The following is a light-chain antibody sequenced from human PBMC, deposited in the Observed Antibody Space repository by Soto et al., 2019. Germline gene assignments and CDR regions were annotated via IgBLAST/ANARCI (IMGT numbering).Light chain of an antibody. CDR2: GAS. V-gene: IGKV3-20*01. J-gene: IGKJ5*01. CDR3: LQYERPPRVT. CDR1: QSVSHTY. Sequence: EIVLTQSPGTVSLSPGERATLSCRASQSVSHTYLAWYQQKPGQALRLLIYGASNRAAGIPDRFSGSGSGTDFTLPIERLEPEDSAVYYCLQYERPPRVTVGQETRLDIK.